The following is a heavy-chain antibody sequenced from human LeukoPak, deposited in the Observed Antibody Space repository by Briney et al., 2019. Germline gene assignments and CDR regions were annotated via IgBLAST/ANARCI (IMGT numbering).Heavy chain of an antibody. CDR3: ARDLRDYIRSILYYFGMDV. CDR2: IISSSSYI. V-gene: IGHV3-21*01. J-gene: IGHJ6*01. CDR1: GFTFSSYS. D-gene: IGHD2-21*01. Sequence: GGSLRLSCAASGFTFSSYSMNWVRQAPGKGLEWVSSIISSSSYIYYTLSVKGPFTISTDNAKNSLYLEMNSLRAEDTAVYCCARDLRDYIRSILYYFGMDVWGKGNTVTGSS.